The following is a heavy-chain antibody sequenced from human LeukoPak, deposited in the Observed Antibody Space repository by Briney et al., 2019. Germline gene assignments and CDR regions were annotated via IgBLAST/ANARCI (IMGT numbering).Heavy chain of an antibody. CDR3: AKDRSTTNNFYFFDY. Sequence: GGSLRLSCAASGFTFSSYAMHWVRQAPGKGLEWVSGISSSGDITYYADSVQGRFTISRDTSKNTLYLQMNSLRTEDTAIYYCAKDRSTTNNFYFFDYWGQGTLATVSS. CDR1: GFTFSSYA. CDR2: ISSSGDIT. V-gene: IGHV3-23*01. J-gene: IGHJ4*02. D-gene: IGHD1-1*01.